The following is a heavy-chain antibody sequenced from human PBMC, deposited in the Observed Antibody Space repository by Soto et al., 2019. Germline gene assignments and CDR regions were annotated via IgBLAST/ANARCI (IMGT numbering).Heavy chain of an antibody. D-gene: IGHD3-3*01. J-gene: IGHJ6*02. CDR2: MNPNSGNT. V-gene: IGHV1-8*01. CDR1: GYTFTSYD. CDR3: ARDYDFWSGYRDPYYYYGMDV. Sequence: ASVKVSCKASGYTFTSYDINWVRQATGQGLEWMGWMNPNSGNTGYAQKFQGGVTMTRNTSISTAYMELSSLRSEDTAVYYCARDYDFWSGYRDPYYYYGMDVWGQGTTVTVSS.